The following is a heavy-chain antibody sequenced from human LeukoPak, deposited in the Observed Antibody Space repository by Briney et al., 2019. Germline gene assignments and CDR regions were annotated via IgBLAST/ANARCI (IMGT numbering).Heavy chain of an antibody. CDR3: ARGFILRYWYFDL. D-gene: IGHD3-16*02. Sequence: SETLSLTCSVSGVSISTYYWSWIRQSPGKGLEWIGYIHVTGGTNYNPSLKSRVTTAVDTSKNQFSLKLSSVIAADTAVYYCARGFILRYWYFDLWGRGTLVTVSS. J-gene: IGHJ2*01. CDR1: GVSISTYY. CDR2: IHVTGGT. V-gene: IGHV4-59*01.